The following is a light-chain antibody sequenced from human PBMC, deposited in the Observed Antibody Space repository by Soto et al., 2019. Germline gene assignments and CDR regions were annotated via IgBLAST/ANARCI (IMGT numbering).Light chain of an antibody. J-gene: IGKJ1*01. V-gene: IGKV3-11*01. Sequence: EIVLTQSPATLSLSPGERATLSCRASQSVSTYLAWYQQKPGQAPRLLIYHAYNRPTGIPARFSGSGSGTDFTLTISSLEPEDFAVYYCQQRSNWPRTFGQGTKVEIK. CDR1: QSVSTY. CDR2: HAY. CDR3: QQRSNWPRT.